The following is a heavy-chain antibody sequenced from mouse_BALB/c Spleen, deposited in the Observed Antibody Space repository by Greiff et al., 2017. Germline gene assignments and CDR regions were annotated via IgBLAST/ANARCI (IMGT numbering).Heavy chain of an antibody. Sequence: DVQLVESGGGLVKPGGSLKLSCAASGFTFSSYAMSWVRQTPEKRLEWVATISSGGSYTYYPDSVKGRFTISRDNAKNTLYLQMSSLRSEDTAMYYCARHEDGYFYFDYWGQGTTLTVSS. D-gene: IGHD2-3*01. CDR3: ARHEDGYFYFDY. CDR2: ISSGGSYT. CDR1: GFTFSSYA. V-gene: IGHV5-9-3*01. J-gene: IGHJ2*01.